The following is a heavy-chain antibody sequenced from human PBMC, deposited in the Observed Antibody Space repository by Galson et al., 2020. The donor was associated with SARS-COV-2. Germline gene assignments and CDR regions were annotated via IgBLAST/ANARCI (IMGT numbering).Heavy chain of an antibody. CDR1: GYSISSGYY. Sequence: ASETLSLTCSVSGYSISSGYYWMWIRQSPEKGLEWVANIHRSGSTYYNPSLKSRAIISVDTSKNQFSLRLKSMTAADTAVYYCARQVVAKTYYFDYWGQGILVTVSS. CDR3: ARQVVAKTYYFDY. V-gene: IGHV4-38-2*02. J-gene: IGHJ4*02. D-gene: IGHD2-15*01. CDR2: IHRSGST.